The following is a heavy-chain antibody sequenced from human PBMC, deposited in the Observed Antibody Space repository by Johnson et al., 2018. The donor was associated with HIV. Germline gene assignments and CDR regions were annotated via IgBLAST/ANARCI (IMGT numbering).Heavy chain of an antibody. J-gene: IGHJ3*02. Sequence: VQLVESGGGLVQPGGSLRLACAASGFTVSRNYMSWVRQAPGKGLEWVSVIYAGGNTYYADSVKGRFSISRDNSKNTLYLQMNSLKIEDTAVYYCARDGYSGGFDIWGQGTMVTVSP. V-gene: IGHV3-66*01. CDR3: ARDGYSGGFDI. CDR1: GFTVSRNY. CDR2: IYAGGNT. D-gene: IGHD2-21*01.